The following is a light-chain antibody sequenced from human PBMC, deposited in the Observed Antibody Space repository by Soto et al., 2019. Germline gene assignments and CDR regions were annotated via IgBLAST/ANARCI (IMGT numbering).Light chain of an antibody. CDR2: DAS. J-gene: IGKJ5*01. Sequence: EIVMTQSPATLSVPPGARATLSCRASQSVSSNLAWYQQKPGQAPRLLIYDASARATGIPARFSGSVSGTEFTLTIRCLQSEDFAVYYGQQYNNWPPFTFGQGTRLEIK. V-gene: IGKV3D-15*01. CDR1: QSVSSN. CDR3: QQYNNWPPFT.